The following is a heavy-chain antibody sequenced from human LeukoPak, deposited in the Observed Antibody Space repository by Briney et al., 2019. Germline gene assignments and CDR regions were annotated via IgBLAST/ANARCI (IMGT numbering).Heavy chain of an antibody. CDR1: GGSISSYY. D-gene: IGHD6-13*01. CDR3: ARLAAATHGEGNWFDP. J-gene: IGHJ5*02. CDR2: IYYSEST. V-gene: IGHV4-59*08. Sequence: PSETLSLTCTVSGGSISSYYWSWIRQPPGKGLEWIGYIYYSESTNYNPSLKSRVTISVDTSKNQFSLKLSSVTAADTAVYYCARLAAATHGEGNWFDPWGQGTLVTVSS.